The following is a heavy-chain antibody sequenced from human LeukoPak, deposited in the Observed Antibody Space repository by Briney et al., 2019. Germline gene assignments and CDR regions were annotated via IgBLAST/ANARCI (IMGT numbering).Heavy chain of an antibody. Sequence: GGSLRLSCAASGFTFSDYYMSWIRQAPGKGLEWVSDVSSSSYTNYADSVKGRFTISRDNAKNSLYLQMNSLRAEDTAVYYCARVNGSGSYYPFDYWGQGTLVTVSS. CDR3: ARVNGSGSYYPFDY. CDR2: VSSSSYT. J-gene: IGHJ4*02. D-gene: IGHD3-10*01. CDR1: GFTFSDYY. V-gene: IGHV3-11*05.